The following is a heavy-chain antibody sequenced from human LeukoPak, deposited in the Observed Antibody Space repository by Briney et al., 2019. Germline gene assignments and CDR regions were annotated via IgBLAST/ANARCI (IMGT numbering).Heavy chain of an antibody. CDR2: INSDGSRT. CDR3: ARGNFYSSSGSSPLDS. J-gene: IGHJ4*02. CDR1: GFTFNNYW. D-gene: IGHD3-10*01. Sequence: GGSLRLSCAASGFTFNNYWMHWVRQVPGKGLVWVSRINSDGSRTNYVDSAKGRFTISRDNAKNTVSLQMNSLGAEDSAVYYCARGNFYSSSGSSPLDSWGQGTLVTVSS. V-gene: IGHV3-74*01.